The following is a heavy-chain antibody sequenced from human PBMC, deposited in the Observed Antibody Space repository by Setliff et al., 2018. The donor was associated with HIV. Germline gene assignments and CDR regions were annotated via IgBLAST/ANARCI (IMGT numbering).Heavy chain of an antibody. D-gene: IGHD4-17*01. CDR2: INWNGGNT. Sequence: GGSLRLSCAASGFTFHDYDMTWVRQGPGKGLEWVSGINWNGGNTDYADSVKGRFTISRDNSKNMLYLQMNSLTTEDTAVYYCAKPTTVVTSYYFDSWGQGTQVTVSS. CDR3: AKPTTVVTSYYFDS. J-gene: IGHJ4*02. CDR1: GFTFHDYD. V-gene: IGHV3-20*04.